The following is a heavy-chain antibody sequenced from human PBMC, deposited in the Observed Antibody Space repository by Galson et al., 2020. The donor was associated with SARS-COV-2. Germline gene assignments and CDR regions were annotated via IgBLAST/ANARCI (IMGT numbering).Heavy chain of an antibody. Sequence: SETLSLTCAVYGGSFSGYYWSWTRQPPGKGLEWIGEINHSGSTNYNPSLKSRVTISVDTSKNQFSLKLSSVTAADTAVYYCARGQYSSGWYGIKLYCDYWGQGTLVTVSS. V-gene: IGHV4-34*01. J-gene: IGHJ4*02. D-gene: IGHD6-19*01. CDR1: GGSFSGYY. CDR2: INHSGST. CDR3: ARGQYSSGWYGIKLYCDY.